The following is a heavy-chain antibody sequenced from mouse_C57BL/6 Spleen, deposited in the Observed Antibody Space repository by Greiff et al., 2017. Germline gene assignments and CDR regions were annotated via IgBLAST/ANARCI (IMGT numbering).Heavy chain of an antibody. CDR1: GFTFSDYY. D-gene: IGHD1-1*01. V-gene: IGHV5-16*01. CDR3: AREGNYGSSYGWYFDV. J-gene: IGHJ1*03. Sequence: EVKVVESEGGLVQPGSSMKLSCTASGFTFSDYYMAWVRQVPEKGLEWVANINYDGSSTYYLDSLKSRFIISRDNAKNILYLQMSSLKSEDTATYYCAREGNYGSSYGWYFDVWGTGTTVTVSS. CDR2: INYDGSST.